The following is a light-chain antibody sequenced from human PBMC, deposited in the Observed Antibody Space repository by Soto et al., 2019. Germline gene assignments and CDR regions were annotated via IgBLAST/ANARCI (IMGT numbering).Light chain of an antibody. CDR1: SGHSSYA. CDR2: LDRDGSH. V-gene: IGLV4-69*01. J-gene: IGLJ2*01. CDR3: QTWGTGIHVV. Sequence: QPVLTQSPSASASLGASVKLTCTLSSGHSSYAIAWHQQQPEKGPWYLMKLDRDGSHTKGDAIPDRFSGPSSGAERYLTISSLQSEDEADYHCQTWGTGIHVVFGGGTKLTVL.